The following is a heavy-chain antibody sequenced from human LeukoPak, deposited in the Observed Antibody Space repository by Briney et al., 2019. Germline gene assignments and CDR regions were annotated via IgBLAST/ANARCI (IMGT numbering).Heavy chain of an antibody. CDR2: INTNTGNP. V-gene: IGHV7-4-1*02. Sequence: ASVKVSCKASGYTFTSYAMNWVRQAPGQGLEWMGWINTNTGNPTYAQGFTGRFVFPLDTSVSTAYLQISSLKAEDTAVYYCARHYYDSSGYYAYYYYYGMDVWGQGTTVTVS. J-gene: IGHJ6*02. CDR3: ARHYYDSSGYYAYYYYYGMDV. CDR1: GYTFTSYA. D-gene: IGHD3-22*01.